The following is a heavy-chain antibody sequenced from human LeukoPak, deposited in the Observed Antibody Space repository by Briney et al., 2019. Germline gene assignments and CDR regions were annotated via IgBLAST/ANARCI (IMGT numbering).Heavy chain of an antibody. D-gene: IGHD3-22*01. V-gene: IGHV3-30*02. CDR3: AKDWYYYDSSGFI. J-gene: IGHJ4*02. CDR2: IRYDGSNK. Sequence: GGSLRLSCAASGFTFSIYGMHWVRHAPGKGLEWVVFIRYDGSNKYYADSVKGRFTISRDNSKNTLYLQMNSLRAEDTAVYYCAKDWYYYDSSGFIWGQGTLVTVSS. CDR1: GFTFSIYG.